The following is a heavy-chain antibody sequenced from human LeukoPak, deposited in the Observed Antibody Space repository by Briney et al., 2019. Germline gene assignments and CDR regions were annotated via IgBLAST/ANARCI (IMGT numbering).Heavy chain of an antibody. CDR2: IKQDGSEK. Sequence: TGGSLRLSCAASGFTFSNYRMSWVRQAPGKGLEWVANIKQDGSEKYYVDSVKDRFTISRDNAKNSLYLQMNSLRAEETAVYYCARGRYSGYDYWGQGTLVTVSS. V-gene: IGHV3-7*01. CDR1: GFTFSNYR. D-gene: IGHD5-12*01. CDR3: ARGRYSGYDY. J-gene: IGHJ4*02.